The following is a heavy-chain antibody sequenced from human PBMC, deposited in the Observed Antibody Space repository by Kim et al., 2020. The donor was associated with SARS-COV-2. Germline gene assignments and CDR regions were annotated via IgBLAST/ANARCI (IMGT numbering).Heavy chain of an antibody. Sequence: GESLKISCTASGYSFTNYWIGWVRQMPGKGLEWMGIIYPGDSDTKYSPSFQGQVTISADEPLSTGYLQWRSLKASDTATYYCARAPSGTLTPYYFDFWGQ. V-gene: IGHV5-51*04. J-gene: IGHJ4*02. CDR3: ARAPSGTLTPYYFDF. D-gene: IGHD1-26*01. CDR2: IYPGDSDT. CDR1: GYSFTNYW.